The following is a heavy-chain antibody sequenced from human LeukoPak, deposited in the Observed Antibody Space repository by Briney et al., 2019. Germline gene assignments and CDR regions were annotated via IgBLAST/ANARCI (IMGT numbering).Heavy chain of an antibody. Sequence: GGSLRLSCAAPGFTFSSYSMNWVRQAPGKGLEWVSSISSSSSYIYYADSVEGRFTISRDNAKNSLYLQMNSLRAEDTAVYYCALIEYSSSDDAFDIWGQGTMVTVSS. V-gene: IGHV3-21*01. CDR1: GFTFSSYS. CDR3: ALIEYSSSDDAFDI. J-gene: IGHJ3*02. D-gene: IGHD6-6*01. CDR2: ISSSSSYI.